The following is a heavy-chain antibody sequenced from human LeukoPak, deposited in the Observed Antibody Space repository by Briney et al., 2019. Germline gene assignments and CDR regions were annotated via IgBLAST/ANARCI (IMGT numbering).Heavy chain of an antibody. CDR2: MNPNSGNT. V-gene: IGHV1-8*02. CDR1: GYTFTGYY. CDR3: ASGGTTDFDY. D-gene: IGHD1-7*01. Sequence: ASVKVSCKASGYTFTGYYMHWVRQAPGQGLEWMGWMNPNSGNTGYAQKFQGRVTMTRNTSISTAYMELSSLRSEDTAVYYCASGGTTDFDYWGQGTLVTVSS. J-gene: IGHJ4*02.